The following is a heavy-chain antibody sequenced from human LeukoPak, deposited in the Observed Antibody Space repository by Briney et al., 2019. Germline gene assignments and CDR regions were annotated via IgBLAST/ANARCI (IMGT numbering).Heavy chain of an antibody. Sequence: GGSLRLSCAASGFTFSSYGMHWVRQAPGKGLEGVAFIRYDGRNKYYTDSVKGRFTISRDNSKNTLYLQMNSLRAEDTAVYYCARDPSSGWYLKGWFDPWGQGTLVTVSS. CDR1: GFTFSSYG. J-gene: IGHJ5*02. D-gene: IGHD6-19*01. CDR2: IRYDGRNK. CDR3: ARDPSSGWYLKGWFDP. V-gene: IGHV3-30*02.